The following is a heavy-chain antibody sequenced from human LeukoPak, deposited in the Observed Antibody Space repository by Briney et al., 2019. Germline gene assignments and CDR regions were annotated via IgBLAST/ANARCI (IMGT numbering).Heavy chain of an antibody. CDR1: GGSISSSSYY. D-gene: IGHD5-12*01. CDR2: IYHSGST. Sequence: SETLSLTCAVSGGSISSSSYYWGWIRQPPGKGLEWIGSIYHSGSTYYNPSLKSRVTISVDTSKNQFSLRLTSVTAADTAVYYCARFSRWLPFESWGQGTLVTVSS. V-gene: IGHV4-39*07. J-gene: IGHJ4*02. CDR3: ARFSRWLPFES.